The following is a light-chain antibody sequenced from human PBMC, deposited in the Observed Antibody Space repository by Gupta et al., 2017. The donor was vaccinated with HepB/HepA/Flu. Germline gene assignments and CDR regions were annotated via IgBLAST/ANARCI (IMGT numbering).Light chain of an antibody. CDR1: SGHSNYA. V-gene: IGLV4-69*01. CDR3: QTWGTGIQGV. Sequence: QLVLTQSPSASASLGASVKLTCTLSSGHSNYAIAWHQQQPEKGPRYLMKLNSDGRHSKGDGIPDRFSGSSSGAERYLTISSLQSEDEADYDCQTWGTGIQGVFGGGTKLTVL. J-gene: IGLJ3*02. CDR2: LNSDGRH.